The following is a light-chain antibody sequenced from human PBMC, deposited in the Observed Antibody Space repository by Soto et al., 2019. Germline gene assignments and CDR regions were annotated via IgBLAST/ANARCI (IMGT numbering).Light chain of an antibody. CDR2: DAF. CDR3: QQRSNWPPIT. Sequence: IVLTQSPATLSLSPWERATLSCRASEILYNFLAWYQHRPGQVPRLLISDAFNRAPGVPARFSGSGSGTDFTLTISSLEPEDFAVYYCQQRSNWPPITFGQGTKVDIK. CDR1: EILYNF. J-gene: IGKJ1*01. V-gene: IGKV3-11*01.